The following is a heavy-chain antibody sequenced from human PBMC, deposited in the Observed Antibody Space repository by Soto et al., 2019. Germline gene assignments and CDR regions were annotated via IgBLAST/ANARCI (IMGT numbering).Heavy chain of an antibody. V-gene: IGHV3-53*01. CDR2: IYYGGST. D-gene: IGHD1-20*01. Sequence: PSETLSLTCTVSGGSVSSYYWNWIRQTPGKGLEWIAYIYYGGSTYYADSVKGRFTISRDNSKDTLYLQMNNLRAEDTAVYYCAKPPDYNWNDYWGQETLVTVSS. J-gene: IGHJ4*02. CDR1: GGSVSSYY. CDR3: AKPPDYNWNDY.